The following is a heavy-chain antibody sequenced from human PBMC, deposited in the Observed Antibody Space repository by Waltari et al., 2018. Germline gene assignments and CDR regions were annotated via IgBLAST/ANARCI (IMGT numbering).Heavy chain of an antibody. D-gene: IGHD2-2*01. V-gene: IGHV1-46*01. J-gene: IGHJ6*02. CDR3: ARDLGYCSRTSFPYYYGMDV. Sequence: QVQLVQSGAEVKKPGASVKVSCKASGYTLTSYYMHWVRQAPGQGLGWMGIINPSGGSTRHTQKCPGIVTMTRDTSTSTVYMELRSLRSEDTAVYYCARDLGYCSRTSFPYYYGMDVWGQGTTVTVSS. CDR1: GYTLTSYY. CDR2: INPSGGST.